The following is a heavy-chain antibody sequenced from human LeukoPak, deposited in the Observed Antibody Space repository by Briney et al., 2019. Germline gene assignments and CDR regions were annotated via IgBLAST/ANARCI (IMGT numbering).Heavy chain of an antibody. J-gene: IGHJ4*02. CDR3: ARSRAYSSSWSPFDY. V-gene: IGHV4-59*01. D-gene: IGHD6-13*01. CDR1: GGSISSYY. CDR2: IYYSGGT. Sequence: SETLSLTCTVSGGSISSYYWSWIRQPPGKGLEWLGYIYYSGGTNYNPSLKSRVTISVDTSKNQFSLKLSSVTAADTAVYYCARSRAYSSSWSPFDYWGQGTLVTVSS.